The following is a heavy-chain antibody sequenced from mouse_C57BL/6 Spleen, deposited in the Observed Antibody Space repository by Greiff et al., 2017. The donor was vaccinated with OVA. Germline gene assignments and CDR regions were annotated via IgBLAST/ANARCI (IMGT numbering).Heavy chain of an antibody. CDR1: GYTFTSYW. D-gene: IGHD2-3*01. V-gene: IGHV1-61*01. Sequence: QVQLQQPGAELVRPGSSVKLSCKASGYTFTSYWMDWVKQRPGQGLEWIGNIYPSASETHYNQKFKDKATLTVDKSSSTAYMQLSSLTSEDSAVYYCARSRDGYYEGDAMDYWGQGTSVTVSS. CDR2: IYPSASET. J-gene: IGHJ4*01. CDR3: ARSRDGYYEGDAMDY.